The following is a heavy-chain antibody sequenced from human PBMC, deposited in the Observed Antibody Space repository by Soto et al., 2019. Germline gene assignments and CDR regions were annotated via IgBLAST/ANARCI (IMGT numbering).Heavy chain of an antibody. Sequence: QVPLQESGPGLVKPSETLSLSCTVSGGSISSYYWSWFRQTPEKGLEWIGYVNDNWGSNYNPSLKSRFAISLDTSKRKFSLKLTSVTATDTGVYDCARQGFGALHGLVDVWAQGTTVTVSS. CDR1: GGSISSYY. D-gene: IGHD3-10*01. CDR2: VNDNWGS. CDR3: ARQGFGALHGLVDV. J-gene: IGHJ6*02. V-gene: IGHV4-59*08.